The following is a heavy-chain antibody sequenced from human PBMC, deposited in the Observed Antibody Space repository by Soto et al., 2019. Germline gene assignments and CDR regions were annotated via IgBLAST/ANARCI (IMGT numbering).Heavy chain of an antibody. J-gene: IGHJ5*02. D-gene: IGHD2-21*01. CDR2: IYVTGAV. V-gene: IGHV4-31*03. CDR3: ARPRIATNNYKWFDP. CDR1: GAALNSGNYY. Sequence: SETLSLTCSVSGAALNSGNYYWSWIRQFPGKGLEWIGHIYVTGAVDYNPSLRDRITISQDTSERQFSLNLRLVTAADTAVYYCARPRIATNNYKWFDPSGQGTLVTVYS.